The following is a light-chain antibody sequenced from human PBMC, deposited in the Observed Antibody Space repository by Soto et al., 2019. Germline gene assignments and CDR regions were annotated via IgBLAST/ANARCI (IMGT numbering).Light chain of an antibody. J-gene: IGKJ1*01. CDR1: QSVSSD. CDR2: GAF. V-gene: IGKV3-15*01. CDR3: QQYNDWPLT. Sequence: EVVMTQSPSTLSVSPGEGSTLSFRASQSVSSDYLGWYQQKPGQAPSLLIYGAFTRATGVPARFSGTGSGTEFTLTISSLQSEDFALYYCQQYNDWPLTFGQGTKVDIK.